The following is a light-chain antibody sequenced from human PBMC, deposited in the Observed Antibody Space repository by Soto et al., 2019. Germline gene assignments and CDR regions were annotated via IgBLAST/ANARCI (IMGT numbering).Light chain of an antibody. CDR2: DVS. V-gene: IGLV2-11*01. Sequence: QSVLTQPRSVSGSPGQSVAISCTGTSIDVGGYNYVSWYQQHPGKAPKVMIYDVSKRPSGVPDRFSGSKSGNAASLTISGLQAEDEADYYCCSYAGGPYVFGTGTKVTVL. CDR3: CSYAGGPYV. J-gene: IGLJ1*01. CDR1: SIDVGGYNY.